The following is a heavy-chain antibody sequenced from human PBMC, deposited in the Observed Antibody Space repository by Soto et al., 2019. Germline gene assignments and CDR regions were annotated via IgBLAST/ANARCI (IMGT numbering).Heavy chain of an antibody. J-gene: IGHJ6*02. Sequence: GGSPGLFCAASGFTFYDSVIGLVRQGPGKGLEWVSTLSGSGGTTNHADSVKGRFTMSRDNSKNRLYLQMSSLRAEDTATYYCAKAKQWLVKDYHFGLDVWGQGTTVTVSS. V-gene: IGHV3-23*01. CDR1: GFTFYDSV. CDR3: AKAKQWLVKDYHFGLDV. CDR2: LSGSGGTT. D-gene: IGHD6-19*01.